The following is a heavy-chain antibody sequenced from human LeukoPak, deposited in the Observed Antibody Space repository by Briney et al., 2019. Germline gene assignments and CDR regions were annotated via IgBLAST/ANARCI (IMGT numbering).Heavy chain of an antibody. Sequence: SVKVSCKASGGTFSSYAISWVRQAPGQGLEWMGGIIPIFGTANYAQKFQGRVTITADESTSTAYMELSSLRSEDTAVYYCARELSPNVGGSYRYTRGGGTFDYWGQGTLVTVSS. CDR3: ARELSPNVGGSYRYTRGGGTFDY. CDR2: IIPIFGTA. D-gene: IGHD3-16*02. CDR1: GGTFSSYA. J-gene: IGHJ4*02. V-gene: IGHV1-69*13.